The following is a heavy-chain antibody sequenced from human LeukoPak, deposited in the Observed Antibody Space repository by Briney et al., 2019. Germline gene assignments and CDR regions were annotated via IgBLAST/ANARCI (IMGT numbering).Heavy chain of an antibody. CDR3: ASGICTAGYRQSEDGS. V-gene: IGHV1-69*01. Sequence: ASLKVSCKASGGTYSSCALTWVRQAPGQGLEWVGEIIPFFGTTKYTQKFQGRVTITAEESTKTVYMELSSLQTDDTAVYYCASGICTAGYRQSEDGSWGQGTLVTVSS. J-gene: IGHJ4*02. CDR1: GGTYSSCA. CDR2: IIPFFGTT. D-gene: IGHD3-9*01.